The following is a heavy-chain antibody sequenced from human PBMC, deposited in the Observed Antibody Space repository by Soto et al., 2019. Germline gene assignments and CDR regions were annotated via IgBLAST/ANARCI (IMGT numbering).Heavy chain of an antibody. D-gene: IGHD2-21*02. CDR3: ARVKLAYCGGDCYSRHYYFDY. J-gene: IGHJ4*02. CDR2: IYYSGST. Sequence: QVQLQESGPGLVKPSQTLSLTCTVSGGSISSGGYYWSWIRQHPGKGLEWIGYIYYSGSTYYNPSLKSRVTLSVDTSKNQFSLKLSAVTAADTAVYYCARVKLAYCGGDCYSRHYYFDYWGQGTLVTVSS. CDR1: GGSISSGGYY. V-gene: IGHV4-31*03.